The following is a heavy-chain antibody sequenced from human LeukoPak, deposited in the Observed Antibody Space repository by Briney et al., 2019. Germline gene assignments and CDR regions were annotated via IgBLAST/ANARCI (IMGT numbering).Heavy chain of an antibody. CDR3: AREGGIDV. J-gene: IGHJ6*02. V-gene: IGHV1-8*01. CDR1: GYTFTSYD. Sequence: ASVTVSCTASGYTFTSYDINWVRHATGQGLEWMGWMNPNSGNTGYAQKFQGKVTMTRNTSISTAYMELSSLRFEDRAVYFCAREGGIDVWGQGTTGTV. CDR2: MNPNSGNT.